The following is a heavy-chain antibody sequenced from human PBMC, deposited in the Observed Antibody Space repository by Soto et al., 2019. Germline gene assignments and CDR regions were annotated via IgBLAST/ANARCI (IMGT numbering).Heavy chain of an antibody. V-gene: IGHV4-31*03. CDR1: GGSISSGGYY. CDR3: ARDSGYHDFWSGQTYYYGMDV. Sequence: PPETLSLTCTLSGGSISSGGYYWSWIRQHQGKGLERIGYIYYSGSTYYNPSLKSRVTISVDTSKNQFSLKLSSVTAADTAVYYCARDSGYHDFWSGQTYYYGMDVWGQGTTVTVSS. D-gene: IGHD3-3*01. J-gene: IGHJ6*02. CDR2: IYYSGST.